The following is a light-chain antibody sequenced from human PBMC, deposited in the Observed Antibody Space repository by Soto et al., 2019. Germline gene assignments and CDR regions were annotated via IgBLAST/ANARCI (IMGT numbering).Light chain of an antibody. V-gene: IGKV3-20*01. CDR1: QSVSNNY. Sequence: EIVLTQSRGTLSLSPGERATLSCRASQSVSNNYLAWYQQKPGQAPRLLIYGASNRATGIPDRFSGSGSGTDFTLTISRLEPEDFAVYYCQQYGSSGTFGQGTKVDIK. CDR2: GAS. CDR3: QQYGSSGT. J-gene: IGKJ1*01.